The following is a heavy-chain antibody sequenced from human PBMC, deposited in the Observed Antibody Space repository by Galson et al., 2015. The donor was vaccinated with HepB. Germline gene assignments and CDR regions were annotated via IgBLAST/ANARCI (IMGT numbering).Heavy chain of an antibody. Sequence: SLRLSCAASGLTFSNAWMRWVRQAPGKGLEWVGRIKSKTDGGTTDYAAPVKGRFTISRDDSKNTLYMQMNSLKTEDTAVYYCTTDGRYYDILTGYYKIFDYWVQVTLGTVSS. CDR2: IKSKTDGGTT. D-gene: IGHD3-9*01. CDR3: TTDGRYYDILTGYYKIFDY. J-gene: IGHJ4*02. CDR1: GLTFSNAW. V-gene: IGHV3-15*01.